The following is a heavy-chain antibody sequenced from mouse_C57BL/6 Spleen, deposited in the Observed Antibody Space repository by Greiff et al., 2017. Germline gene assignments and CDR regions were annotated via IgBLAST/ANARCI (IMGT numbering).Heavy chain of an antibody. Sequence: VQLQQSGAELAKPGASVKLSCKASGYTFASYWMHWVKQRPGQGLEWIGYINPSSGYTKYNQKFKDKATLTADKSSSTSYLQLSSLTYEDSAVYYCAIEDYYGSSYAMDYWGQGTSVTVSS. CDR1: GYTFASYW. CDR3: AIEDYYGSSYAMDY. D-gene: IGHD1-1*01. J-gene: IGHJ4*01. V-gene: IGHV1-7*01. CDR2: INPSSGYT.